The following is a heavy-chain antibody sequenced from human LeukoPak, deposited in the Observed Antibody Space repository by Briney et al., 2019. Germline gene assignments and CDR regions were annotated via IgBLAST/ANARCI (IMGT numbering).Heavy chain of an antibody. CDR1: GDSISSGSYY. CDR3: ARAHRLVLHYFDS. Sequence: SETLSLTCTVSGDSISSGSYYWGWIRQPPGKGLEWIGNIYYRGNTYFNPSLKSRVIISVDTSKNQFSLKLTSVTAADTAVYYCARAHRLVLHYFDSWGQGTLVTVSS. CDR2: IYYRGNT. J-gene: IGHJ4*02. D-gene: IGHD2-15*01. V-gene: IGHV4-39*07.